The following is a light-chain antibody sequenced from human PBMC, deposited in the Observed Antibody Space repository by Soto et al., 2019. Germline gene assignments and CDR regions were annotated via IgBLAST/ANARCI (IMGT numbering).Light chain of an antibody. J-gene: IGKJ2*01. Sequence: ESVLTQSPGTLSLSPGERATLSCWASQSVSSNYLAWYQQKPGQAPRLLIYGASSRATGIPDRFSGRGSGTDFTLTINRLEPEDFAVYYCQQYGSSPYTFGQGTKLEIK. CDR3: QQYGSSPYT. CDR2: GAS. V-gene: IGKV3-20*01. CDR1: QSVSSNY.